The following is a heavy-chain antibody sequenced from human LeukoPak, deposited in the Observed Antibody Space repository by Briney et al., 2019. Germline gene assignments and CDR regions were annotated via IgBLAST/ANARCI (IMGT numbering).Heavy chain of an antibody. CDR1: GGSISSYY. CDR2: IYYSGST. D-gene: IGHD2-15*01. V-gene: IGHV4-59*08. CDR3: ARSGGYCSGGSCYPYYYYGMDV. J-gene: IGHJ6*02. Sequence: PSETLSLTCTVSGGSISSYYWSWIRQPPGKGLEWIGYIYYSGSTNYNPSLKSRVTISVDTSKNQFSLKLSSVTAADTAVYYCARSGGYCSGGSCYPYYYYGMDVWGQGTTVTVSS.